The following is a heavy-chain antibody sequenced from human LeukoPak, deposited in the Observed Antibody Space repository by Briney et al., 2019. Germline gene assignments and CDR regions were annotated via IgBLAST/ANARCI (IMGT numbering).Heavy chain of an antibody. Sequence: SGGSLRLSCAASGFTFSSYAMSWVRQAPGKGLEWVSATSRSGGSTYYADSVKGRFTISRDNSKNTLYLQMNSLRAEDTAVYYCANWQNGDNWGQGTPVTVSS. V-gene: IGHV3-23*01. D-gene: IGHD2-8*01. CDR1: GFTFSSYA. CDR3: ANWQNGDN. J-gene: IGHJ4*02. CDR2: TSRSGGST.